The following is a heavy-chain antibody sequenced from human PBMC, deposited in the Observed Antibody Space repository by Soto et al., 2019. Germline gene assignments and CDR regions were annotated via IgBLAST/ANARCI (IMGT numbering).Heavy chain of an antibody. D-gene: IGHD2-2*01. CDR1: GYTFSNYY. CDR2: INPSGGST. Sequence: QVQLVQSGAEVKKPGASVKLSCKTSGYTFSNYYINWVRQAPGQGLQWMGRINPSGGSTSYAQKFQGRVTMTRVTSTSTVYMDLCSLTSEDTAVYFCARSQEVVVVPAAPIDYWCQGTLVTVSS. V-gene: IGHV1-46*01. J-gene: IGHJ4*02. CDR3: ARSQEVVVVPAAPIDY.